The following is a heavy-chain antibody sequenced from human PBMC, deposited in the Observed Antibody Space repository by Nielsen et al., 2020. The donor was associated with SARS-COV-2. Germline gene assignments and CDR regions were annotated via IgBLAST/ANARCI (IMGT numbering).Heavy chain of an antibody. D-gene: IGHD3-10*01. CDR1: GFTFDDYA. Sequence: SLKISCAASGFTFDDYAMHWVRQAPGKGLEWVSGISWNSGSIGYADSVRGRFTISRDNAKNSLYLQMNSLRAEDTALYYCAKLSSGSYPRDYGMDVWGQGTTVTVSS. V-gene: IGHV3-9*01. J-gene: IGHJ6*02. CDR2: ISWNSGSI. CDR3: AKLSSGSYPRDYGMDV.